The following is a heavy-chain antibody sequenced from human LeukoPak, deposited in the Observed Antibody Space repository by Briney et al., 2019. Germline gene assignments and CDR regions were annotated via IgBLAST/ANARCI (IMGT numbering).Heavy chain of an antibody. J-gene: IGHJ1*01. CDR3: AHSTTSGRWAFQH. CDR2: IYWDYDK. V-gene: IGHV2-5*02. D-gene: IGHD1-1*01. Sequence: SGPTLVKPTQIFTLTCNFFGFSLSTSAVGVGWIRQPPEKALEWLALIYWDYDKRYSLSLKSKLTITKDTSKNQVVLRMTNMDPVDTATYYCAHSTTSGRWAFQHWGQGALVTVSS. CDR1: GFSLSTSAVG.